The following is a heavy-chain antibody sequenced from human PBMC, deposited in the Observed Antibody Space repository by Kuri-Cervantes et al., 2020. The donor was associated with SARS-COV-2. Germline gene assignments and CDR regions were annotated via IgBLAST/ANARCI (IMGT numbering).Heavy chain of an antibody. Sequence: SETLSLTCAVSGYSISSGYYWGWIRQPPGKGLEWIGSIYYSGSTYYNPSLKSRVTISVDTSKNQFSLKLSSVTAADTAVYYCARGSDYYDSSGYYYVSYYFDYWGQGTLVTVSS. D-gene: IGHD3-22*01. CDR2: IYYSGST. CDR3: ARGSDYYDSSGYYYVSYYFDY. CDR1: GYSISSGYY. V-gene: IGHV4-38-2*01. J-gene: IGHJ4*02.